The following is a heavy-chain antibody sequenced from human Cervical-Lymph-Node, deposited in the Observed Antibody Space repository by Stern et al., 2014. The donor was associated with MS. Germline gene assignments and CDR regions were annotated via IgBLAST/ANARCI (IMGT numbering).Heavy chain of an antibody. Sequence: MQLVESGGGLVKPGGSLRLSCEASGFSFSDYYMSWIRQAPGKGLEWLSYIGSRGSSVYYAESVKGRFTISRDNARNSLFLQMDSLRSEDTALYYCARGPHYGDKRNWFDPWGQGILVTVSS. V-gene: IGHV3-11*01. CDR1: GFSFSDYY. CDR3: ARGPHYGDKRNWFDP. CDR2: IGSRGSSV. D-gene: IGHD4-17*01. J-gene: IGHJ5*02.